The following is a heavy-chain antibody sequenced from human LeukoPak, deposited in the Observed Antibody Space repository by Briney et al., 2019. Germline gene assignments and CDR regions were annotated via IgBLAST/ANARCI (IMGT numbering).Heavy chain of an antibody. Sequence: PGGSLRLSCRASGFNFNNAFMNWVRQAPGKGLEWLGHIKSQGEGGTPEYAAPVKGRFTISRDNSKNTLYLQMNSLRAEDTAVYYCAKDSLYSYGYYYYMDVWGKGTTVTVSS. J-gene: IGHJ6*03. D-gene: IGHD5-18*01. CDR2: IKSQGEGGTP. V-gene: IGHV3-15*01. CDR3: AKDSLYSYGYYYYMDV. CDR1: GFNFNNAF.